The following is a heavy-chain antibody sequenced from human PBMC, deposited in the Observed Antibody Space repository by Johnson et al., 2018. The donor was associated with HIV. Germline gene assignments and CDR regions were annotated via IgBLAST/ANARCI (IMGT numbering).Heavy chain of an antibody. Sequence: QVQVVESGGGVVQPGRSLRLSCAASGFTFSSYAMHWVRQAPGKGLEWVAVISYDGSNKYYADSVKDRVTISRDNSKNTLYLQINSVRVEDTAVYYCAIDRRFGDPGAFAIWGQGTIVTVSS. D-gene: IGHD2-21*02. J-gene: IGHJ3*02. CDR1: GFTFSSYA. CDR3: AIDRRFGDPGAFAI. V-gene: IGHV3-30*04. CDR2: ISYDGSNK.